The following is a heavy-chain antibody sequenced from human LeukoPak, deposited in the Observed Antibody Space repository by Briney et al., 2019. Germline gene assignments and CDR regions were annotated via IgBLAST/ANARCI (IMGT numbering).Heavy chain of an antibody. Sequence: GGSLRLSCVASGFTFSSYSMNWVRQTTGKGLEWVSYISPRSSSIYYADSVKGRFTISRDNAKNSLYLQMNSLTDEDTAVYYCAQATYSSGWYCLDYWGQGTLVTVSS. CDR1: GFTFSSYS. CDR2: ISPRSSSI. V-gene: IGHV3-48*02. J-gene: IGHJ4*02. CDR3: AQATYSSGWYCLDY. D-gene: IGHD6-19*01.